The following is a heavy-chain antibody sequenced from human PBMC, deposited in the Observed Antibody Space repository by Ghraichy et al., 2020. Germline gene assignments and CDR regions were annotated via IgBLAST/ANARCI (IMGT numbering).Heavy chain of an antibody. D-gene: IGHD1-26*01. CDR3: AILPIVGATVADY. V-gene: IGHV3-21*01. Sequence: GSLRLSCAASGFIFSDYSINWVRQAPGKGLEWVSSISTNSRFIYYAVSVKGRFAISRDNARNSLSLQMNSLRAEDTAVYYCAILPIVGATVADYWGQGTLVTVSS. J-gene: IGHJ4*02. CDR2: ISTNSRFI. CDR1: GFIFSDYS.